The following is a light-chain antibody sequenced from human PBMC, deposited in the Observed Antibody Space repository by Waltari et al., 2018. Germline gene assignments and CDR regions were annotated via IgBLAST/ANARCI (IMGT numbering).Light chain of an antibody. CDR3: HQSSDLPGT. V-gene: IGKV6-21*01. Sequence: EIVLTQSPDFQSVTPKEKVTITCRASQSICSDFHWYQQKPDPSPRLLIKYASQSFSGVPSRFSGSGSGTDFTLTINSLEAEDAATYYCHQSSDLPGTFGGGTKVEIK. CDR1: QSICSD. J-gene: IGKJ4*01. CDR2: YAS.